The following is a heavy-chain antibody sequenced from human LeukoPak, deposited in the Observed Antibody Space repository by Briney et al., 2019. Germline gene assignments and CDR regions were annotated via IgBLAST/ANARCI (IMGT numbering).Heavy chain of an antibody. V-gene: IGHV3-NL1*01. D-gene: IGHD3-10*01. CDR1: GFTFSSYG. J-gene: IGHJ6*02. CDR2: IYSGGST. CDR3: AKSGGYYYGMDV. Sequence: SGGSLRLSCAASGFTFSSYGMHWVRQAPGKGLEWVSVIYSGGSTYYADSVKGRFTISRDNSKNTLYLQMNSLRAEDTAVYYCAKSGGYYYGMDVWGQGTTVTVS.